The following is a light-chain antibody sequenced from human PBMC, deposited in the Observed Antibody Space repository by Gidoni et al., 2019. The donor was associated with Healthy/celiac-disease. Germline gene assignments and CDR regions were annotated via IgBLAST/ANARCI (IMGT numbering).Light chain of an antibody. V-gene: IGLV2-14*01. CDR3: SSYTSSNVV. CDR2: EVS. CDR1: SSDVGGYNY. Sequence: QSALPQPASVSWSPGQSITISCTGTSSDVGGYNYVSWYQQHPGKAPKLMIYEVSNRPSGVSNRFSGSKSGNTASLTISGLQAEDEADYYCSSYTSSNVVFGGGTKLTVL. J-gene: IGLJ2*01.